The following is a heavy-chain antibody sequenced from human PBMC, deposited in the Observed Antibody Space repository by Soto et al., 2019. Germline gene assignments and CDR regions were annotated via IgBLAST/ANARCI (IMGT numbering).Heavy chain of an antibody. CDR1: GFTFNNYA. D-gene: IGHD6-13*01. Sequence: EVQLLESGGGFVQPGGSLRLSCAASGFTFNNYAMNWVRQAPGEGLEWVSDISGYGDRTYYADSVKGRFTISRDNSKNTLYLQMNSLRAGDTAVYYCAKGGGSWSYFDQWGQGTLVTVSS. J-gene: IGHJ4*02. CDR3: AKGGGSWSYFDQ. V-gene: IGHV3-23*01. CDR2: ISGYGDRT.